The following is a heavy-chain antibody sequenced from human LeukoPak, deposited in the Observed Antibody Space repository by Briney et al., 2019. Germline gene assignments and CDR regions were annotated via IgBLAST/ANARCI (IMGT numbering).Heavy chain of an antibody. CDR2: IFPSFGTA. CDR1: GGSFSSYA. J-gene: IGHJ4*02. V-gene: IGHV1-69*13. CDR3: AIIAAAGTFGRY. Sequence: ASVKVSCKASGGSFSSYAISWVRQAPGQGLEWVGGIFPSFGTANYAQKFQGRVTITADDSTSTAYMELSSLRSEDTAVYYCAIIAAAGTFGRYWGQGTLVTVSS. D-gene: IGHD6-13*01.